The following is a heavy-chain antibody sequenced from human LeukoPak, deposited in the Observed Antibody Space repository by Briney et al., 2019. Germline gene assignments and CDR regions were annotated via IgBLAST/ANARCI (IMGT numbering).Heavy chain of an antibody. J-gene: IGHJ4*02. V-gene: IGHV4-34*01. Sequence: SWXXXXPGKGLEWSGGINQSGITNYHPSLNSPVTLSVVTSNHPSSLNLRSATAADTAVYYCARGPLGYCSSTSCYPYFFAYWGQGTLVTVSS. CDR2: INQSGIT. D-gene: IGHD2-2*01. CDR3: ARGPLGYCSSTSCYPYFFAY.